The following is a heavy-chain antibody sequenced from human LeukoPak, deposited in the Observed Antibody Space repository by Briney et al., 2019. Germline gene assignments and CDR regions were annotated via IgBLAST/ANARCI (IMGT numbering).Heavy chain of an antibody. CDR1: GGSISSSSYY. Sequence: SETLSLTCTVSGGSISSSSYYWGWIRQPPGEGLEWIGSIYYSGSTYYNPSLKSRVTISVDTSKNQFSLKLSSVTAADTAVYYCAPYYYDSSALGNWFDPWGQGTLVTVSS. CDR2: IYYSGST. J-gene: IGHJ5*02. V-gene: IGHV4-39*07. CDR3: APYYYDSSALGNWFDP. D-gene: IGHD3-22*01.